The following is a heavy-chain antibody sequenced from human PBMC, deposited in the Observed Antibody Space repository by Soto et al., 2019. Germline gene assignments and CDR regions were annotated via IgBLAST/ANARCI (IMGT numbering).Heavy chain of an antibody. J-gene: IGHJ4*02. V-gene: IGHV3-21*01. Sequence: GGSVRLSCAASGVTFSSYSMNWVGQGPGKGLEWVSSISSSRSYIYYADSVKGRFTISRDNAKNSLYLQMNSLRAEDTAVYYCAKGRGRPTRVITPESDYWGQGTLVTVSS. CDR3: AKGRGRPTRVITPESDY. CDR2: ISSSRSYI. D-gene: IGHD4-17*01. CDR1: GVTFSSYS.